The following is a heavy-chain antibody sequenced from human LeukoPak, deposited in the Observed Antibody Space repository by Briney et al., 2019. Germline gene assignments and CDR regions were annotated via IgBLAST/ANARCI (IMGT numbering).Heavy chain of an antibody. V-gene: IGHV2-5*01. CDR3: AHRPYYYDSSGCYGGGYAFDI. Sequence: ESGPTLVNPTQTLTLTCTFSGFSLSTSGVGVGWIRQPPGKPLEWLALIYWNDDKRYSPSLKSRLTITKDTSKNQVVLTMTNMDPVDTATYYCAHRPYYYDSSGCYGGGYAFDIWGQGTMVTVSS. D-gene: IGHD3-22*01. CDR1: GFSLSTSGVG. CDR2: IYWNDDK. J-gene: IGHJ3*02.